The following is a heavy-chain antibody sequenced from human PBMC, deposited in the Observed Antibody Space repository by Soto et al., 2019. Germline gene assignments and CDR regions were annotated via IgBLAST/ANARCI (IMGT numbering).Heavy chain of an antibody. CDR3: ATTTPLRGGMITNINFDF. J-gene: IGHJ4*02. CDR2: FDTEGAEA. D-gene: IGHD3-10*01. V-gene: IGHV1-24*01. CDR1: GHTLTSLS. Sequence: ASVKVSCEISGHTLTSLSIHWVRQAPGKVAAWMGGFDTEGAEAICEQKWHGRVTVPEDTVPDTAYMDLSGLCSDDSAVYYCATTTPLRGGMITNINFDFWGQGTPVTVSS.